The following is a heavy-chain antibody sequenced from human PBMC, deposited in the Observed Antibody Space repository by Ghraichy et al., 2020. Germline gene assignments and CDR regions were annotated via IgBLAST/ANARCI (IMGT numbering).Heavy chain of an antibody. Sequence: GGSLRLSCSASGFTFSSYAMHWVRQAPGKGLEYVSAISSNGGSTYYADSVKGRFTISRDNSKNTLYLQMSSLRAEDTAVYYCAKEPGYSSSWRYFDYWGQGTLVTVSS. CDR3: AKEPGYSSSWRYFDY. V-gene: IGHV3-64D*06. D-gene: IGHD6-13*01. CDR2: ISSNGGST. J-gene: IGHJ4*02. CDR1: GFTFSSYA.